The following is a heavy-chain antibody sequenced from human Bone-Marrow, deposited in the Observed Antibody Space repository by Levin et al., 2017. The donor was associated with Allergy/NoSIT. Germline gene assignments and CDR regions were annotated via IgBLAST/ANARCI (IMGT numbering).Heavy chain of an antibody. J-gene: IGHJ4*02. CDR1: GFSLSNSW. V-gene: IGHV3-15*01. Sequence: GESLKISCAASGFSLSNSWMNWVRQAPGKGLEWIGRISSKPDGAATDYAAPLKGRFTISRDDSTNTLYLQMNSLKVEDTATYYCTTQFQWWGQGTLVTVSS. CDR3: TTQFQW. CDR2: ISSKPDGAAT. D-gene: IGHD6-19*01.